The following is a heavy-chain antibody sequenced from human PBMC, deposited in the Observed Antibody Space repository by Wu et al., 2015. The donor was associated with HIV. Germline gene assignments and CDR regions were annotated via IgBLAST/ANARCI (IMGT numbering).Heavy chain of an antibody. Sequence: VQSGAEVKKPGASVKVSCESYGYTFTGYYLHWVRQAPGQGPEWMGIINPLDGSTKYAQRFQDRVTLARDTSTSTVYMVLSSLKSEDTAMYYCARFDRGGDQPFQHWGQGTLVTVSS. J-gene: IGHJ1*01. D-gene: IGHD2-21*02. V-gene: IGHV1-46*01. CDR2: INPLDGST. CDR3: ARFDRGGDQPFQH. CDR1: GYTFTGYY.